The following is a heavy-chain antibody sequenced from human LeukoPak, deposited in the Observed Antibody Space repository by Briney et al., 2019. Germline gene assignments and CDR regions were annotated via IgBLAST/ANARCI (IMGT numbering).Heavy chain of an antibody. CDR2: IESDGSST. Sequence: GGSLRLSCAASGFTFRTYWMNWVRQAPGKGLVWVSRIESDGSSTSYADSVKGRFTISRDNSKNTLYLQMNSLRAEDTAVYYCARVLVRGVIRYFDYWGQGTLVTVSS. J-gene: IGHJ4*02. CDR1: GFTFRTYW. D-gene: IGHD3-10*01. CDR3: ARVLVRGVIRYFDY. V-gene: IGHV3-74*01.